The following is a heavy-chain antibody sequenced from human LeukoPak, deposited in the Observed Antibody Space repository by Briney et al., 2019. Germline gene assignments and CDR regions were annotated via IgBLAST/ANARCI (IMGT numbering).Heavy chain of an antibody. D-gene: IGHD3-22*01. J-gene: IGHJ4*02. CDR2: ISRGSSDI. V-gene: IGHV3-21*01. Sequence: GESLRLSCAAPASIFSSHTMNWVRKAPGKGLELVSSISRGSSDINYADSVKGRFIISRDNAKNSLYLQMNSLRDEDMGFYYCAREYDSKGRFDWWGQGTLVTVSS. CDR1: ASIFSSHT. CDR3: AREYDSKGRFDW.